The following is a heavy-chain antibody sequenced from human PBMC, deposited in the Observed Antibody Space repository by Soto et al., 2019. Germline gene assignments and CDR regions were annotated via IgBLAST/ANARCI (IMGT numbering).Heavy chain of an antibody. D-gene: IGHD3-3*01. V-gene: IGHV4-59*01. CDR2: IYYSGST. J-gene: IGHJ6*02. Sequence: SETLSLTCTVSGGSISSYYWSWIRQPPGKGLEWIGYIYYSGSTNYNPSLKSRVTISVDTSKNQFSLKLSSVTAADTAVYYCARGGTYYDFWNYGMDVWGQGTTVTVSS. CDR3: ARGGTYYDFWNYGMDV. CDR1: GGSISSYY.